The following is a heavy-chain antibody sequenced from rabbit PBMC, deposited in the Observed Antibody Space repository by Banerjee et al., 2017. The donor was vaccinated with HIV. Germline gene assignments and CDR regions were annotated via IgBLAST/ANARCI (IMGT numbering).Heavy chain of an antibody. CDR1: GIDFSSGYD. V-gene: IGHV1S40*01. CDR2: IYTSSGGT. J-gene: IGHJ3*01. D-gene: IGHD4-2*01. Sequence: QSLEESGGGLVKPGASLTLTCKASGIDFSSGYDMCWVRQAPGKGLEWIGYIYTSSGGTLYASWAKGRFTISKTSSTTVTLQMTSLTAADTATYFCARGTVYATRLDLWGPGTLVTVS. CDR3: ARGTVYATRLDL.